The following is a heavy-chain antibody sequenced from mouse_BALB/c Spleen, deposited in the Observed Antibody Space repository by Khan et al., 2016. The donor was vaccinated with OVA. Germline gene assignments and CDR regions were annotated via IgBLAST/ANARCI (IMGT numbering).Heavy chain of an antibody. D-gene: IGHD1-2*01. J-gene: IGHJ2*01. V-gene: IGHV3-2*02. CDR2: ISYSGST. Sequence: EVQLQESGPGLVKPSQSLSLTCTVTGYSITSGYGWNWIRQFPGNKLECMGYISYSGSTNYNPSLKSRISITRDTSKNQFFLQLNSVTTEDTATXYCARTARIKYWGQGTTLTVSS. CDR1: GYSITSGYG. CDR3: ARTARIKY.